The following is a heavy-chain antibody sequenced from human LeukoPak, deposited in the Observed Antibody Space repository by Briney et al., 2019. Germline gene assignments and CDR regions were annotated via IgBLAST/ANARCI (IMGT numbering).Heavy chain of an antibody. D-gene: IGHD2-21*01. V-gene: IGHV3-48*04. CDR1: GFTFSTYT. J-gene: IGHJ3*02. Sequence: PGGSLRLSCAASGFTFSTYTMSWVRQAPGKGLEWISYISSSSTTIYYADSVKGRFTISRSNAKNSVYLQMNSLRAEDTAVYYCARDESGDNDAFDIWGQGTMVTVSS. CDR2: ISSSSTTI. CDR3: ARDESGDNDAFDI.